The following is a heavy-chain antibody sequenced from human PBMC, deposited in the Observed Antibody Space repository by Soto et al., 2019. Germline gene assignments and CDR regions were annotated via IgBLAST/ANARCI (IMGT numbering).Heavy chain of an antibody. D-gene: IGHD2-8*01. CDR3: ARAIGPMLFDV. CDR1: GDIVSSNRPA. V-gene: IGHV6-1*01. CDR2: TYYRSKWYN. J-gene: IGHJ3*01. Sequence: LSLTCGLPGDIVSSNRPAWNWIRQSPSRGLEWLGRTYYRSKWYNDYAVVVKRRLTNTPDTSKNQFSLQLNSVTPEDTAVYYCARAIGPMLFDVWGQGTMVTVSS.